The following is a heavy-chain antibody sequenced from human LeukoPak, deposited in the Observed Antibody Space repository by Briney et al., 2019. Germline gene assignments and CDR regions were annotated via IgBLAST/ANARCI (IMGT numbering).Heavy chain of an antibody. J-gene: IGHJ5*02. CDR2: VYYSGST. V-gene: IGHV4-39*01. Sequence: SETLSLTCTVSGGSIDRSTYYWGWIRQPPGEGLQWIGSVYYSGSTYYNTSLKSRVTISVDTSKNQFSLKPSSVTAADTAVYYCARHSYDSSGYYPNWFDPWGQGTLVTVSS. D-gene: IGHD3-22*01. CDR3: ARHSYDSSGYYPNWFDP. CDR1: GGSIDRSTYY.